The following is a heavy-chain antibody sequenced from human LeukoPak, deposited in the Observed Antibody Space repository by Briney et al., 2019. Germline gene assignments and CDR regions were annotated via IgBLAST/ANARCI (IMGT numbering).Heavy chain of an antibody. D-gene: IGHD1-1*01. CDR2: INPNSGGT. CDR3: ARELNGAFDP. Sequence: GASVKVSCKASGYTFNGYYMHWVRQAPGQGLEWMGWINPNSGGTNYAQKFQGRVTMTRDTSISTAYMELSRLRASDTAVYYCARELNGAFDPWGQGTLVTVSS. J-gene: IGHJ5*02. V-gene: IGHV1-2*02. CDR1: GYTFNGYY.